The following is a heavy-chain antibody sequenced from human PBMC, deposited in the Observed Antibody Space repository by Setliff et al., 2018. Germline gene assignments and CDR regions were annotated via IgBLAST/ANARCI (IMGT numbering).Heavy chain of an antibody. D-gene: IGHD1-26*01. V-gene: IGHV3-23*01. Sequence: PGGSLRLSCAASGFTFSSYAMSWVRQAPGKGLEWVSAISGSGGSTYYADSVKGRFTISRDNSKNTLYLQMNSLRAEDTAVYYCAKWGVGGRLLYYFDYWGQGTLVTFAS. CDR3: AKWGVGGRLLYYFDY. CDR2: ISGSGGST. CDR1: GFTFSSYA. J-gene: IGHJ4*02.